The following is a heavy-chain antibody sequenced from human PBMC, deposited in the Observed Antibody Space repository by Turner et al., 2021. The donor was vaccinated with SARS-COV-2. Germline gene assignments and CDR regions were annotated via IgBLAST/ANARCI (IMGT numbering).Heavy chain of an antibody. CDR2: INPNSGGT. CDR3: AREGAPVSSSSRVWFDP. V-gene: IGHV1-2*02. J-gene: IGHJ5*02. CDR1: GYTFTGYY. Sequence: QVQLVQSGAEVKKPGASVKVSCKASGYTFTGYYMHWVRQAPGQGLEWMVWINPNSGGTNYAQKFQGRVTMTRDTSISTAYMNLSRLRSDDTAVYYCAREGAPVSSSSRVWFDPWGQGTLVTVSS. D-gene: IGHD6-6*01.